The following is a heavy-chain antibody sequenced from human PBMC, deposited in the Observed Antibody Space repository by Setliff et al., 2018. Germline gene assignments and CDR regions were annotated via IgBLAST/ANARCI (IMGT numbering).Heavy chain of an antibody. V-gene: IGHV3-48*03. D-gene: IGHD3-10*01. CDR3: ARRSWLGEFSFDY. J-gene: IGHJ4*02. Sequence: PGGSLRLSCVVSGFTFSDHEMNWARQAPGKGLEWVSYISSSGTVSFYADSVKGRFTLSRDNAKNSVFLQMDSLRDDDTAVYYCARRSWLGEFSFDYWGQGLLVTVSS. CDR1: GFTFSDHE. CDR2: ISSSGTVS.